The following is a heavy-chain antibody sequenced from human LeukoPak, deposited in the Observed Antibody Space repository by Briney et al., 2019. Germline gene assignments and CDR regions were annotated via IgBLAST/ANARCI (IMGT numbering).Heavy chain of an antibody. D-gene: IGHD6-13*01. CDR3: AKQGVWIAAAGTKRAFDY. Sequence: PGGSLRLSCAASGFTFSSYAMSWVRQAPGKGLEWVSAISGSGGSTCYADSVKGRFTISRDNSKNTLYLQMNSLRAEDTAVYYCAKQGVWIAAAGTKRAFDYWGQGTLVTVSS. V-gene: IGHV3-23*01. CDR1: GFTFSSYA. J-gene: IGHJ4*02. CDR2: ISGSGGST.